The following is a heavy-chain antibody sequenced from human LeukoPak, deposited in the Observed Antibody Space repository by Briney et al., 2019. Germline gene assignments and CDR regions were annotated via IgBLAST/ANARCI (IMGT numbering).Heavy chain of an antibody. Sequence: RSGGSLRLSCAASGFTVSSNYMSWVRQGPGKGLEGVALIYNDGGTHYTDSVKGRFTISRDTSRNTLFLQMNSLRVEDSAMYYCVKRLTLGDLSIKGAFALWGQGTMVTVPS. CDR1: GFTVSSNY. CDR3: VKRLTLGDLSIKGAFAL. CDR2: IYNDGGT. D-gene: IGHD3-16*02. V-gene: IGHV3-53*01. J-gene: IGHJ3*01.